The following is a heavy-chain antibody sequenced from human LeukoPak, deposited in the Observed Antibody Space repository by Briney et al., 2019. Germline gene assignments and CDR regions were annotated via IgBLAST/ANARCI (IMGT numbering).Heavy chain of an antibody. Sequence: GESLKISCKGSGYSFTSNWIAWVRQMPGRGLEWMGIIYPGDSDTRCSPSFQGQVTISADKSISTAYLQWSSLKASDTAMYYCARPPAYVQRDNNWYFDLWGRGTLVTVSS. J-gene: IGHJ2*01. CDR3: ARPPAYVQRDNNWYFDL. CDR2: IYPGDSDT. V-gene: IGHV5-51*01. CDR1: GYSFTSNW. D-gene: IGHD3-16*01.